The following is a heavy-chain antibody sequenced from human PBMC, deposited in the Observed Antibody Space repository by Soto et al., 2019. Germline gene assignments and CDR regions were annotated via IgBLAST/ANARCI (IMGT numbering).Heavy chain of an antibody. Sequence: VQLVQSGAEVKKPGASVKVSCKASGYTFSSYEMNWVRQAPGKGLEWVSYISSSGSTIYYADSVKGRFTISRDNAKNSLYLQMNSLRAEDTAVYYCARSMTTGDYWGQGTLVTVSS. CDR1: GYTFSSYE. V-gene: IGHV3-48*03. CDR3: ARSMTTGDY. D-gene: IGHD4-4*01. J-gene: IGHJ4*02. CDR2: ISSSGSTI.